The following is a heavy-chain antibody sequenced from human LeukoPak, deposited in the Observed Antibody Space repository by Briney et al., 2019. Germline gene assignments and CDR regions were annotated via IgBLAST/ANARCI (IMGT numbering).Heavy chain of an antibody. CDR1: GFTVSSNY. V-gene: IGHV3-53*01. J-gene: IGHJ4*02. CDR3: AKGTMVRGVTSLDY. Sequence: GGSLRLSCAASGFTVSSNYMSWVHQAPGKGLEWVSVIYSGGSTYYADSVKGRFTTSRDNSKNTLYLQMNSLRAEDTAVYYCAKGTMVRGVTSLDYWGQGTLVTVSS. CDR2: IYSGGST. D-gene: IGHD3-10*01.